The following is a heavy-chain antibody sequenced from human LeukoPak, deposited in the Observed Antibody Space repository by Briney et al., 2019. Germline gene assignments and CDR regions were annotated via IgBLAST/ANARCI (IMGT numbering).Heavy chain of an antibody. CDR1: GFPFSSYA. V-gene: IGHV3-23*01. CDR3: AKDRVRSSSALRYFDWLLGPFDY. J-gene: IGHJ4*02. Sequence: GGSLRLSCAASGFPFSSYAMSWVRQAPGKGLEWVSAISGSGGSTYYADSVKGRFTISRDNSKNTLYLQMNSLRAEDAAVYYCAKDRVRSSSALRYFDWLLGPFDYWGQGTLVTVSS. CDR2: ISGSGGST. D-gene: IGHD3-9*01.